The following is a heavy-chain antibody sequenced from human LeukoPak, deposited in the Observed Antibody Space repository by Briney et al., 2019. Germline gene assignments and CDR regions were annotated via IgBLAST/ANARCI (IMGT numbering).Heavy chain of an antibody. CDR2: IYYSGST. CDR1: GGSINSYY. CDR3: ARVPEYYYDSSGYY. D-gene: IGHD3-22*01. Sequence: PSETLSLTCTVSGGSINSYYWSWIRQPPGKGLEWIGYIYYSGSTNYNPSLKSRVTISVDTSKNQFSLKLSSVTAADTAVYYCARVPEYYYDSSGYYWGQGTLVTVSS. V-gene: IGHV4-59*08. J-gene: IGHJ4*02.